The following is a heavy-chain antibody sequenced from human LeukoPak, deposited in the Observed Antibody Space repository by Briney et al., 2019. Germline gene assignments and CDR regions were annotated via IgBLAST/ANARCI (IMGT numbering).Heavy chain of an antibody. CDR3: AELGITMIGGV. J-gene: IGHJ6*04. V-gene: IGHV3-21*06. CDR1: GFTFTSYN. CDR2: ITSSSSYI. Sequence: GGSLRLSCAASGFTFTSYNMNWVRQAPGKGLEWVSSITSSSSYIYYADSVKGRFTISRDNAKNSLYLQMDSLRVEDTAVYYCAELGITMIGGVWGKGTTVTISS. D-gene: IGHD3-10*02.